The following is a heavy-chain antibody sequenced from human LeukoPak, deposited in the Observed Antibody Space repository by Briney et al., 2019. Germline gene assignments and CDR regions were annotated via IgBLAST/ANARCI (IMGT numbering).Heavy chain of an antibody. CDR2: IKQDGSEK. CDR3: YTIFGAVDDY. J-gene: IGHJ4*02. CDR1: GFTFSSYR. V-gene: IGHV3-7*03. Sequence: GGSLRLSCAASGFTFSSYRMSWVRQAPGKGLEWVANIKQDGSEKYYVDSVKGRFTISRDNAKNSLYLQMNSLRAEDTAVYYCYTIFGAVDDYWGQGTLVTVSS. D-gene: IGHD3-3*01.